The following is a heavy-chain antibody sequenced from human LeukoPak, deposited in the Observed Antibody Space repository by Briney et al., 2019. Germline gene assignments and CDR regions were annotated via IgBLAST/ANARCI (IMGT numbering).Heavy chain of an antibody. V-gene: IGHV3-53*01. J-gene: IGHJ4*02. CDR1: GFTVSSNY. CDR3: AKDMFGGNSAVDC. CDR2: IYSGGST. Sequence: GGSLRLSCAASGFTVSSNYMSWVRQAPGKGLEWVSVIYSGGSTYYADSVKGRFTISRDNSKNTLYLQMNSLRAEDTAVYYCAKDMFGGNSAVDCWGQGTLVTVSS. D-gene: IGHD4-23*01.